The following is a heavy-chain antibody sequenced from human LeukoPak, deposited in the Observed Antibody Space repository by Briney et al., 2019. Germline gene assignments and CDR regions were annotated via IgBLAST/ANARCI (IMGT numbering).Heavy chain of an antibody. V-gene: IGHV3-66*01. D-gene: IGHD1-1*01. CDR2: VYSTGST. J-gene: IGHJ6*02. CDR3: AISRRHPPYYNGMDV. CDR1: GFSVSNNY. Sequence: QPGGPLRLSCAAPGFSVSNNYMSWVRQAPGKGLEWVSAVYSTGSTYHADSVKGRFTTSRDKSKNTLYLQMNSLRAEDTAVYYCAISRRHPPYYNGMDVWGQGTTVTVSS.